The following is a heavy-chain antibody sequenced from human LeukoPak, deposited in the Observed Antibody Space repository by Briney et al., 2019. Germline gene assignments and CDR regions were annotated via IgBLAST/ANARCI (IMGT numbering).Heavy chain of an antibody. CDR2: IYSDGTT. Sequence: GGSLRLSCAASGFTISDKYMSWVRQAPGKGLEWVSVIYSDGTTYYADSVKDRFTISRDNSKNMVYLQMNSLRAEDAATYYCTRSLRGSYYHLANWGQGTLLTVSS. D-gene: IGHD1-26*01. CDR3: TRSLRGSYYHLAN. V-gene: IGHV3-53*01. CDR1: GFTISDKY. J-gene: IGHJ4*02.